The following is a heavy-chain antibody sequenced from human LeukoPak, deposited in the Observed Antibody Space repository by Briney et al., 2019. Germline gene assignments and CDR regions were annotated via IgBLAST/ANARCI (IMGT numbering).Heavy chain of an antibody. Sequence: ASVKVSCKASGYTFTDYYMHWVRQAPGQGLQWMGWINPNSGGTNYAEKFQGRVTLTRDTSISTAYMELSRLRSDDTAVYYCARGAYSSSWRWFDPWGQGTLVTVSS. CDR2: INPNSGGT. CDR1: GYTFTDYY. D-gene: IGHD6-13*01. CDR3: ARGAYSSSWRWFDP. V-gene: IGHV1-2*02. J-gene: IGHJ5*02.